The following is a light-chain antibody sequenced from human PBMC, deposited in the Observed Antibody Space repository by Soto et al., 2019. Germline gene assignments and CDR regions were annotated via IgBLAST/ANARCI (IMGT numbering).Light chain of an antibody. CDR3: QSYDSTLSGLYV. J-gene: IGLJ1*01. CDR1: SANIGAGYD. Sequence: VLTQPPSMSGAPGQRVTISCTGTSANIGAGYDVHWYQQLPGMAPKLLIYGNNKRPSGVPDRFSGSKSGTSASLAITGLQAEDEADYYCQSYDSTLSGLYVLGTGTKVTVL. V-gene: IGLV1-40*01. CDR2: GNN.